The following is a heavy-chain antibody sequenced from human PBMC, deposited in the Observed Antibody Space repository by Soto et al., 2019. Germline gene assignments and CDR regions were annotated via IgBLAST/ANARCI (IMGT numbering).Heavy chain of an antibody. D-gene: IGHD6-19*01. Sequence: SVKVSCKASGFTFTHSAVQWVRQARGQRLEWIGWIVVGSGDTNYAQKFQERVTITRDMSTSTAYMELSSLRSEDTAMYYCAAGSGFSSGPDYWGQGTLVTVSS. J-gene: IGHJ4*02. CDR2: IVVGSGDT. CDR3: AAGSGFSSGPDY. V-gene: IGHV1-58*01. CDR1: GFTFTHSA.